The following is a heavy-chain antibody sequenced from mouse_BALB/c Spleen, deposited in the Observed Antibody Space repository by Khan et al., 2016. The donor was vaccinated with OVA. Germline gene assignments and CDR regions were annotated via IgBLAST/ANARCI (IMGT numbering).Heavy chain of an antibody. CDR3: ARRTTEYTMDY. CDR1: GYTFTSNT. V-gene: IGHV1-4*01. CDR2: INPRSSYT. J-gene: IGHJ4*01. D-gene: IGHD1-1*01. Sequence: VQLQQSGAELARPGASVKMSCKASGYTFTSNTMHWVKQRPGQGLEWIGYINPRSSYTNYNQKFKDKATLTADKSSSTAYMQLRSLTSEDSAVYYCARRTTEYTMDYWGQGTSVTVSS.